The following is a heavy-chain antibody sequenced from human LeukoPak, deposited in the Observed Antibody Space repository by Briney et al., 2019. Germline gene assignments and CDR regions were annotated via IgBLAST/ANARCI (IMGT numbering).Heavy chain of an antibody. V-gene: IGHV4-38-2*01. J-gene: IGHJ4*02. D-gene: IGHD3-9*01. CDR3: ARNYDILTGYDY. CDR1: GYSISSGYC. CDR2: IYHSGST. Sequence: PSETLSPTCAVSGYSISSGYCWGWIRQPPGKGLEWIGSIYHSGSTYYNPSLKSRVTISVDTSKNQFSLKLSSVTAADTAVYYCARNYDILTGYDYWGQGTLVTVSS.